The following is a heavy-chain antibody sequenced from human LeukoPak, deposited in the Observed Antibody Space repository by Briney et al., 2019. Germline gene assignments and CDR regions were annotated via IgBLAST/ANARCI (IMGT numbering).Heavy chain of an antibody. CDR1: GFTFSSYE. V-gene: IGHV3-48*03. CDR2: ISSSGSTI. CDR3: ARGSSNVAARNNWFDP. J-gene: IGHJ5*02. D-gene: IGHD6-6*01. Sequence: GGSLRLSYAASGFTFSSYEMNWVRQAPGKGLEWVSYISSSGSTIYYADSMKGRFTIARDNGKNSLYLQMNSLRAEDTAVYFCARGSSNVAARNNWFDPWGQGTLVTVSS.